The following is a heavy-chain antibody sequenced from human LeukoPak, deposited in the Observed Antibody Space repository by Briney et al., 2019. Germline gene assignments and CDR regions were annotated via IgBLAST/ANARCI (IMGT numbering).Heavy chain of an antibody. CDR1: GFTFSSYD. J-gene: IGHJ4*02. V-gene: IGHV3-13*01. CDR2: IGTAGDT. Sequence: GGSLRLSCAASGFTFSSYDMHWVRQATGKGLEWVSAIGTAGDTYYPASVKGRFTISRENAKNSLYLQMNSLRAGDTPVYYCARGGSQMEVDYWGQGTLVTVSS. CDR3: ARGGSQMEVDY. D-gene: IGHD5-24*01.